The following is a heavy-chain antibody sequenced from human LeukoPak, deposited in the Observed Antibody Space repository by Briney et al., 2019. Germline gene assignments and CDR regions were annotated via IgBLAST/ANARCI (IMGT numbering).Heavy chain of an antibody. Sequence: VQPGGSLRLSCAASGFIFSNYAMMWVRQAPGKGLEWVSSVTGSGGGTFYADSVKGRFTISRDNSQNTLYLQMNSLGAEDTAVCYRAERAGNGLVGWFYPLGQGTLVTVSS. CDR3: AERAGNGLVGWFYP. D-gene: IGHD2-8*01. J-gene: IGHJ5*02. CDR2: VTGSGGGT. V-gene: IGHV3-23*01. CDR1: GFIFSNYA.